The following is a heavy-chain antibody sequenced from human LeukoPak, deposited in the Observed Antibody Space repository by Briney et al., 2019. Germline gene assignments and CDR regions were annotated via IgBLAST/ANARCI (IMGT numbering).Heavy chain of an antibody. J-gene: IGHJ6*03. Sequence: GESLKISCKGSGYSFTSYWIGWVRQMPGKGLEWMGIIYPGDSDTRYSPSFQGQVTISADKSISTAYLQWSSLKASDTAMYYCARSYYDFWSGYPYYYYYYMDVWGEGTTVTVSS. CDR1: GYSFTSYW. CDR3: ARSYYDFWSGYPYYYYYYMDV. V-gene: IGHV5-51*01. D-gene: IGHD3-3*01. CDR2: IYPGDSDT.